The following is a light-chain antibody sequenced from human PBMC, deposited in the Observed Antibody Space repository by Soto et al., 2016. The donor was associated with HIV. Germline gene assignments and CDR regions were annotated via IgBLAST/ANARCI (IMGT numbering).Light chain of an antibody. CDR2: DAS. V-gene: IGKV1-33*01. J-gene: IGKJ1*01. Sequence: DIQMTQSPSSLSASVGDRVTITCQASQDISNYLNWYQQKPGKAPKLLIYDASNLETGVPSRFSGSGSGTDFTFTISSLQPEDFATYYCQQYYSYPQTFGQGTKVEIK. CDR1: QDISNY. CDR3: QQYYSYPQT.